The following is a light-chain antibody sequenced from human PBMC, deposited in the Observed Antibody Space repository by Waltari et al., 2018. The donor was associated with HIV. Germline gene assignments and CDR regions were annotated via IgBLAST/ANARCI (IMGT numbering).Light chain of an antibody. V-gene: IGLV1-47*01. CDR1: KSNIGHNF. CDR3: ASWDDNLRHWV. J-gene: IGLJ3*02. Sequence: QPKMTQAPSASKTPGQSLPMSCSGSKSNIGHNFIYWYQQFPGAAPRLVMARNDRRPAGVPDRFSGTKSGTSAFLAITDLRLDDEATYVCASWDDNLRHWVFGGGTKLTVL. CDR2: RND.